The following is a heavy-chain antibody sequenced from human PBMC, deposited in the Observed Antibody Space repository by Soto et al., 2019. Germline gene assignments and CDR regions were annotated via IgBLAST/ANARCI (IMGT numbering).Heavy chain of an antibody. D-gene: IGHD3-22*01. Sequence: QVQLVQSGAEVKKPGSSVKVSCKASGGTFSSYAISWVRQAPGQGLEWMGGIIPIFGTANYAQKFQGRVTITADESTSTAYMELSSLRSEDTAVYYCASKINYYDSSGYLNYYYYYGMDVWGQGTTATVSS. CDR1: GGTFSSYA. V-gene: IGHV1-69*01. J-gene: IGHJ6*02. CDR3: ASKINYYDSSGYLNYYYYYGMDV. CDR2: IIPIFGTA.